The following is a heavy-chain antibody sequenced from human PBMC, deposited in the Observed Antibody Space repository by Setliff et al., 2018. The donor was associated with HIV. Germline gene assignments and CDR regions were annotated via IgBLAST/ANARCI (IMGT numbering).Heavy chain of an antibody. V-gene: IGHV4-4*08. Sequence: PSETLSLTCTVSGGSISSYYWSWIRQPPGKGLEWIGYIYTSGSTYYNPSLKSRITISVDTSKNRLSLKLSSVTAADAAVYYCARAMSSSWYIDGFDIWGQGTVVTVSS. CDR2: IYTSGST. J-gene: IGHJ3*02. CDR3: ARAMSSSWYIDGFDI. D-gene: IGHD6-13*01. CDR1: GGSISSYY.